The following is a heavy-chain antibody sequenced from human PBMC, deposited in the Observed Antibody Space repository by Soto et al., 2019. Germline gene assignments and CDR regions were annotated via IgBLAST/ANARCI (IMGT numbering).Heavy chain of an antibody. V-gene: IGHV1-69*13. CDR3: ARAVQSQLLSYYYYGMDV. Sequence: GASVKVSCKASGGTFSSYAISWVRQAPGQGLEWMGGIIPIFGTANYAQKFQGRVTITADESTSTAYTELSSLRSEDTAVYYCARAVQSQLLSYYYYGMDVWGQGTTVTVSS. D-gene: IGHD2-2*01. CDR2: IIPIFGTA. J-gene: IGHJ6*02. CDR1: GGTFSSYA.